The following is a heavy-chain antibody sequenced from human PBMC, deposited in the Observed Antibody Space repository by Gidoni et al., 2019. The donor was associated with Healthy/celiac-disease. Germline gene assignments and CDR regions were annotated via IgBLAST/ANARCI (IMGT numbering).Heavy chain of an antibody. D-gene: IGHD5-18*01. V-gene: IGHV4-4*02. CDR2: IYGSGST. J-gene: IGHJ4*02. CDR3: ASLRPDRLQIQLWHIFDY. Sequence: IYGSGSTNYNPSLKSRVTISVDKSKNQFSLKLSSVTAADTAVYYCASLRPDRLQIQLWHIFDYWGQGTLVTVSS.